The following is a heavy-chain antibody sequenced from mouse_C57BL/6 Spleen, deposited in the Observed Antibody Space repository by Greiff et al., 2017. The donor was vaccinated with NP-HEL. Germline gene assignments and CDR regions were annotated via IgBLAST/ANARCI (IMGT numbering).Heavy chain of an antibody. D-gene: IGHD1-1*01. V-gene: IGHV5-16*01. Sequence: EVQRVESEGGLVQPGSSMKLSCTASGFTFSDYYMAWVRQVPEKGLEWVANINYDGSSTYYLDSLTSRFIISRDNAKNILYLQMSSLKSEDTATYYCARESSSYGYFDVWGTGTTVTVSS. CDR2: INYDGSST. J-gene: IGHJ1*03. CDR3: ARESSSYGYFDV. CDR1: GFTFSDYY.